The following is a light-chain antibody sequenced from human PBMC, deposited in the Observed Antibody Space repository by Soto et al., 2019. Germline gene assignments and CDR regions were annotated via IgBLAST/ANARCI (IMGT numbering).Light chain of an antibody. V-gene: IGKV4-1*01. CDR3: QYGFT. CDR1: QSVLYSSNNKNY. Sequence: DIVMTQSPDSLAVSLGERATMNCKSSQSVLYSSNNKNYLAWYQQKPGQPPKLHIYWASTRESGVPDRFSGSGSGTDFTLTIRSLQAEDVAVYYCQYGFTFGPGTKVDIK. CDR2: WAS. J-gene: IGKJ3*01.